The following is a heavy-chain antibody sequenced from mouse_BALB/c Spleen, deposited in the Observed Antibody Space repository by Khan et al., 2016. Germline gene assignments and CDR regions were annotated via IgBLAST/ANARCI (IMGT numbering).Heavy chain of an antibody. Sequence: EVQLQESGPGLVKPSQSLSLTCTVTGYSITSDYVWNWIRQFPGDKLEWLGFISYSGRTNYNPSLKSQISITRDTAKNQFFLQLNSVTTDDTATYYCAVIHYYGYCDYWGQGTTVTVSS. CDR2: ISYSGRT. CDR3: AVIHYYGYCDY. V-gene: IGHV3-2*02. J-gene: IGHJ2*01. D-gene: IGHD1-2*01. CDR1: GYSITSDYV.